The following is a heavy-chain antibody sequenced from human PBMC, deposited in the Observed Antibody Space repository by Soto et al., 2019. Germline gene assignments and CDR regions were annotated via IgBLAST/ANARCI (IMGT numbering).Heavy chain of an antibody. V-gene: IGHV5-10-1*01. CDR2: IDPSDSYT. Sequence: GASLKSSCKASGYIFTNNWITWVRQMPEKGLEWMGRIDPSDSYTTYGPSFQGHVTISVDKSIRTAYLQWRSLNASDTGIYYCAKGRSADWDYWGQGTLVTVSS. D-gene: IGHD2-21*01. CDR1: GYIFTNNW. CDR3: AKGRSADWDY. J-gene: IGHJ4*02.